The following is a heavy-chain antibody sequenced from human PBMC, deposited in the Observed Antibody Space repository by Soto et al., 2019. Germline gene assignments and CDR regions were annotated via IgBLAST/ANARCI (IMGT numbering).Heavy chain of an antibody. D-gene: IGHD3-22*01. CDR3: ATSPYAYDTSGYLDY. V-gene: IGHV1-69*12. CDR2: IIPLFGTT. CDR1: GGTFSNYA. Sequence: QVQLVQSGAEVQKPGSSVTVSCRASGGTFSNYAINWVRQAPGQGLEWMAGIIPLFGTTNYAQKFQGRVTITADESTSTAEMELTSLRSEDTAVFYCATSPYAYDTSGYLDYWGQGTLVTVSS. J-gene: IGHJ4*02.